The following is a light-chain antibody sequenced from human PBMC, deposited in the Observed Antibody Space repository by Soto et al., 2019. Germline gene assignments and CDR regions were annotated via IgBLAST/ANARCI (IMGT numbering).Light chain of an antibody. Sequence: EIFLTQSPGTLSLSPGERATLSCRASQSVTSTYLAWYQQKPGQAPRLLIYGASSRATGIPDRFSGSGSGTDFTLTFSSLEPEDFAVYYCQQYGSPPVTFGQGTKVEVK. CDR3: QQYGSPPVT. CDR2: GAS. CDR1: QSVTSTY. V-gene: IGKV3-20*01. J-gene: IGKJ1*01.